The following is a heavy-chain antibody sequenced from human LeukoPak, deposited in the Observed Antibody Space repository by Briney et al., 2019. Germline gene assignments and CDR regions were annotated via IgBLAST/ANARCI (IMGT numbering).Heavy chain of an antibody. D-gene: IGHD3-16*01. CDR3: ARARGGDYFDY. CDR2: IYTSGST. J-gene: IGHJ4*02. V-gene: IGHV4-61*02. Sequence: SQTLSLTCTVSGGSISSGDYYWSWIRQPPGKGLEWIGRIYTSGSTNYNPSLKSRVTMSVDTSKNQFSLKLSSVTAADTAVYYCARARGGDYFDYWGRGTLVTVSS. CDR1: GGSISSGDYY.